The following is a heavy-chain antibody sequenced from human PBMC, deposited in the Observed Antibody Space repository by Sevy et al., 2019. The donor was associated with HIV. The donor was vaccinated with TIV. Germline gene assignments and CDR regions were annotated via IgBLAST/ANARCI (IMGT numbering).Heavy chain of an antibody. V-gene: IGHV3-48*01. J-gene: IGHJ6*02. CDR1: GFTFSSYS. CDR3: ARAGFCSSISCYFPYYYYGMDV. Sequence: GGSLRLSCAASGFTFSSYSMNWVRRAPGKGLEWVSYISSSSSTIYYADSVKGRFTISRDNAKNSLYLQMNSLRAEDTAVYYCARAGFCSSISCYFPYYYYGMDVWGQGTTVTVSS. CDR2: ISSSSSTI. D-gene: IGHD2-2*01.